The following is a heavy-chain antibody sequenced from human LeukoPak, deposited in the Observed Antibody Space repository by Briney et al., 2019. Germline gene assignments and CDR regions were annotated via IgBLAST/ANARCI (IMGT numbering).Heavy chain of an antibody. CDR3: AAFYYSAFFGY. J-gene: IGHJ4*02. V-gene: IGHV3-30*03. D-gene: IGHD3-10*01. Sequence: GRSLRLSCAASGFTFSSYGMHWVRQAPGKGLEWVAVISYDGSNTYYADSVKGRFTISRDNSKNMLYLQMNSLRAEDTAVYYCAAFYYSAFFGYWGLGTLVTVSS. CDR2: ISYDGSNT. CDR1: GFTFSSYG.